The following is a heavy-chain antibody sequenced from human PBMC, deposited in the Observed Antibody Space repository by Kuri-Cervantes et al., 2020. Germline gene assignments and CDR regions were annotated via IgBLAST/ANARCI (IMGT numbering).Heavy chain of an antibody. V-gene: IGHV1-8*01. Sequence: ASVKVSCKASGYTFTSYDINWVRQATGQGLEWMGWMNPNSGNTGYAQKFQGRVTMTRNTSISTAYMELSSLRSDDTAVYYCARDSEGAWYGSGSRPFDYWGQGTLVTVSS. D-gene: IGHD3-10*01. CDR1: GYTFTSYD. J-gene: IGHJ4*02. CDR2: MNPNSGNT. CDR3: ARDSEGAWYGSGSRPFDY.